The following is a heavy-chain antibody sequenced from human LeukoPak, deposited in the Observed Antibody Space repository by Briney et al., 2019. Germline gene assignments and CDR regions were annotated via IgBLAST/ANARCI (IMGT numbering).Heavy chain of an antibody. CDR2: INSNSGDT. CDR3: ARGATYRGVNFYFDY. D-gene: IGHD3-10*01. CDR1: GSTFTAYY. J-gene: IGHJ4*02. Sequence: ASVTVSCKASGSTFTAYYMHWVRQAPGQGLEWMGGINSNSGDTNHAQNSQGRVTMTRDTSISTAYMELSGLRSDDAAVYYCARGATYRGVNFYFDYWGQGTLVTVSS. V-gene: IGHV1-2*02.